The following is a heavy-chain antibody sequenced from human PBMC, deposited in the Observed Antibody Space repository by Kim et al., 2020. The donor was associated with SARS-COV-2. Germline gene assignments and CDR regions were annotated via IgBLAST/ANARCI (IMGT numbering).Heavy chain of an antibody. CDR1: GFTFSSYA. Sequence: GGSLRLSCAASGFTFSSYAMHWVRQAPGKGLEWVAVISYDGSNKYYADSVKGRFTISRDNSKNTLYLQMNSLRAEDTAVYYCARDPDLTGYYLYFDYWG. CDR3: ARDPDLTGYYLYFDY. D-gene: IGHD3-9*01. J-gene: IGHJ4*01. V-gene: IGHV3-30-3*01. CDR2: ISYDGSNK.